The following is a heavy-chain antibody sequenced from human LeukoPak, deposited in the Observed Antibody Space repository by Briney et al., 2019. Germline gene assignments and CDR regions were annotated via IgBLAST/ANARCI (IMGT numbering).Heavy chain of an antibody. V-gene: IGHV3-7*01. CDR2: IKQDGSEK. J-gene: IGHJ4*02. Sequence: GGSLRLSSAASGFTFSSYWMSWVRQAPGKGLEWVANIKQDGSEKYYADSVKGRFTISRDNAKNSLYLQMNSLRAEDTAVYYCARDWGIEYSSSSGNFDYWGQGTLVTVSS. CDR1: GFTFSSYW. CDR3: ARDWGIEYSSSSGNFDY. D-gene: IGHD6-6*01.